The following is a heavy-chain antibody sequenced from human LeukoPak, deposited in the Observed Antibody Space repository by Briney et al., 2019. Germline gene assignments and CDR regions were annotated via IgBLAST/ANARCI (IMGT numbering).Heavy chain of an antibody. J-gene: IGHJ5*02. Sequence: SETLSLTCTVSGGSISSYYWSWIRQPPGKGLEWIGYIYYSGSTNYNPSLKSRVTISVDTSKNQFSLKLSSVTAADTAVYYCARAPMVRGVDNWFDPWGKGTLVTVSS. CDR2: IYYSGST. V-gene: IGHV4-59*01. CDR1: GGSISSYY. D-gene: IGHD3-10*01. CDR3: ARAPMVRGVDNWFDP.